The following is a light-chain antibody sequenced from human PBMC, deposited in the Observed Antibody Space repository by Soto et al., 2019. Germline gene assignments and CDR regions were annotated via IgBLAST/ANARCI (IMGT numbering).Light chain of an antibody. V-gene: IGLV2-8*01. CDR3: SSDAASNHFDFV. Sequence: QSALTQPPSASGSPGQSVTISCTGTSSDVGGYNYVSWYQQYPGRAPKLMIYEVNKRPSGVPDRFSGSKSCNTASLTVSGLQAEDEADYYCSSDAASNHFDFVFGGGTKVTVL. J-gene: IGLJ3*02. CDR2: EVN. CDR1: SSDVGGYNY.